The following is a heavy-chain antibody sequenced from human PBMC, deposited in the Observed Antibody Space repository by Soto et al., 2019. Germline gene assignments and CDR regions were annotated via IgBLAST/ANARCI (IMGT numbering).Heavy chain of an antibody. V-gene: IGHV1-18*01. D-gene: IGHD3-16*01. CDR2: INTYNGNT. Sequence: QVQLVQSGAEVKNPGASVKVSCKASGYTFTRYGIGWARQAPVQGLEWMGWINTYNGNTNYAQNVQGRVTLTTDTPTSTAYMELRSLRSNDTAIYYCAMVDVYVTPSPQDVWGQGTTVIVSS. J-gene: IGHJ6*02. CDR1: GYTFTRYG. CDR3: AMVDVYVTPSPQDV.